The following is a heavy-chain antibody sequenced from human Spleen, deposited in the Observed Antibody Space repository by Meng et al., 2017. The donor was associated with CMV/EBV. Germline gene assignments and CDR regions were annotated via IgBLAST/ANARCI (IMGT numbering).Heavy chain of an antibody. CDR3: ARASPLGLNWFDP. V-gene: IGHV4-34*01. CDR2: INHSGST. CDR1: GGSFSGYY. D-gene: IGHD3/OR15-3a*01. Sequence: ETLSLTCAVYGGSFSGYYWSWIRQPPGKGLEWIGEINHSGSTNYNPSLKSRVTISVDTSKNQFSLKLSSVTAADTAVYYCARASPLGLNWFDPWGQGTLVTVSS. J-gene: IGHJ5*02.